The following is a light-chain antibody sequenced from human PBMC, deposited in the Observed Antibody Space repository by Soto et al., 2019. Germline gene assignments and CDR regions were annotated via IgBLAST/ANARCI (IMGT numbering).Light chain of an antibody. CDR2: EVT. CDR1: SSDVGGYNY. Sequence: QSALTQPPSASGSPGQSVTISCTGTSSDVGGYNYVSWYQQHPGKAPKLMIYEVTKRPSGVPDRFSGSKSGNTASLTVSGLQADDEADYFCSSFAGTIFYVFGTGTKVTVL. J-gene: IGLJ1*01. V-gene: IGLV2-8*01. CDR3: SSFAGTIFYV.